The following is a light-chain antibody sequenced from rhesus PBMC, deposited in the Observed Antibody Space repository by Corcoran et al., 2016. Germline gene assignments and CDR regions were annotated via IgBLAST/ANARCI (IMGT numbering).Light chain of an antibody. CDR3: QQYSEGRT. CDR2: KAS. Sequence: DIQMTQSPSSLSASVGDIVTITCRTSQDVKKWLAWYQQKPGKAPKLLIQKASSLQSGVPSRFSGSGSGTDFTLTISSLQSEDFATYYCQQYSEGRTFGQGTKVEI. CDR1: QDVKKW. V-gene: IGKV1-22*01. J-gene: IGKJ1*01.